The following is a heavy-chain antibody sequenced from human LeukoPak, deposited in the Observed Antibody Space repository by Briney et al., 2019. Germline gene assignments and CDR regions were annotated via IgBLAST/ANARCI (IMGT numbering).Heavy chain of an antibody. Sequence: PSETLSLICTVSGASISSYYWSWIRQPPGKGLEWIGDIYYSGSIKYNPSLKSRVTMSVDTSKNQFSLKLSSVTAADTAVYYCARVNINNWHSCDYWGQGTLVTVSS. V-gene: IGHV4-59*12. J-gene: IGHJ4*02. CDR3: ARVNINNWHSCDY. CDR2: IYYSGSI. D-gene: IGHD1-1*01. CDR1: GASISSYY.